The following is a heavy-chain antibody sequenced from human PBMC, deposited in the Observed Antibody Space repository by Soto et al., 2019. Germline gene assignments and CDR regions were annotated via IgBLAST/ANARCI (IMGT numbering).Heavy chain of an antibody. CDR1: GFTFSSYS. CDR3: ARSDWGPYYYYYMDV. D-gene: IGHD7-27*01. V-gene: IGHV3-48*01. J-gene: IGHJ6*03. CDR2: ISSSSSTI. Sequence: GGSLRLSCAASGFTFSSYSMNWVRQAPGKGLEWVSYISSSSSTIYYADSVKGRFTISRDNAKNSLYLQMNSLRAEDTAVYYCARSDWGPYYYYYMDVWGKGTTVTVSS.